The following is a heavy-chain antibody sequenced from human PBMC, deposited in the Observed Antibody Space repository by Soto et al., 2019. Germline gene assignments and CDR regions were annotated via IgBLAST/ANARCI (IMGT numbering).Heavy chain of an antibody. D-gene: IGHD2-15*01. CDR3: ARYCGGGTCYYAFDM. Sequence: DVQLLESGGGLVQPGGSLRLSCAASGFTFNTHPMSWVRQAPGKGLEWVSAITLSGGSTYFADSVKGRFTISRDNSKNTLYLQMSSLRAEDTAVYYCARYCGGGTCYYAFDMWGQGTMVTVSS. CDR2: ITLSGGST. CDR1: GFTFNTHP. J-gene: IGHJ3*02. V-gene: IGHV3-23*01.